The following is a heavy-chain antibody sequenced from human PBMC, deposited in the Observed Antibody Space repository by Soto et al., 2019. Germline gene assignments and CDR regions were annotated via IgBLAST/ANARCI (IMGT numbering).Heavy chain of an antibody. Sequence: SETLSLTCTVSGGSSNTFYWSGVRQPAGKGLEWIGRIFSSGSTSFNPSLESRVAMSVDTSKNHFSLNLSSVTAADMAVYYCAREGSYSAYNFAHGIQLWSFDFWGQGALVTVS. D-gene: IGHD5-12*01. CDR2: IFSSGST. J-gene: IGHJ4*02. CDR3: AREGSYSAYNFAHGIQLWSFDF. CDR1: GGSSNTFY. V-gene: IGHV4-4*07.